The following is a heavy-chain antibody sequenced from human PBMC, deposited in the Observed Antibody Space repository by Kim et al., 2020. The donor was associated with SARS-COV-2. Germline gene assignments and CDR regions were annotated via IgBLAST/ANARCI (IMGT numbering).Heavy chain of an antibody. V-gene: IGHV1-18*01. D-gene: IGHD2-2*01. CDR3: ARDPYCSSTSCYDAEYFQH. CDR1: GYTFTSYG. J-gene: IGHJ1*01. Sequence: ASVKVSCKASGYTFTSYGISWVRQAPGQGLEWMGWISAYNGNTNYAQKLQGRVTMTTDTSTSTAYMELRSLRSDDTVVYYCARDPYCSSTSCYDAEYFQHWGQGTLVTVSS. CDR2: ISAYNGNT.